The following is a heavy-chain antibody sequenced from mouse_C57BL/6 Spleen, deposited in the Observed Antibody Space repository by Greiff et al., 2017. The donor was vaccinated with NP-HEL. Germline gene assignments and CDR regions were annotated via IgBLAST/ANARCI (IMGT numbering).Heavy chain of an antibody. CDR2: ISNGGGST. D-gene: IGHD4-1*02. V-gene: IGHV5-12*01. CDR1: GFTFSDYY. Sequence: EVQLVESGGGLVQPGGSLKLSCAASGFTFSDYYMYWVRQTPEKRLEWVAYISNGGGSTYYPDTVKGRFTISRDNAKNTLYLQMSRLKSEDTAMYYCARSAANWDVGYFDVWGTGTTVTVSS. J-gene: IGHJ1*03. CDR3: ARSAANWDVGYFDV.